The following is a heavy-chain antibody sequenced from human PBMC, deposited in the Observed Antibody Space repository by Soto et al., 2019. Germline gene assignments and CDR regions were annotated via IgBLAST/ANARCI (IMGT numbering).Heavy chain of an antibody. J-gene: IGHJ4*02. D-gene: IGHD5-18*01. CDR2: IYSDGTT. CDR3: ARGGPREYTYGLDY. CDR1: GFTVSSSY. V-gene: IGHV3-53*03. Sequence: EVQLVESGGGLIQPGGSLRLSCAASGFTVSSSYMSWVRQPPGKGLEWVSLIYSDGTTYYAGSVKGRFTISRDNSQKTLYLQMNSLRAEDTAVYYCARGGPREYTYGLDYWGQGTLVTVSS.